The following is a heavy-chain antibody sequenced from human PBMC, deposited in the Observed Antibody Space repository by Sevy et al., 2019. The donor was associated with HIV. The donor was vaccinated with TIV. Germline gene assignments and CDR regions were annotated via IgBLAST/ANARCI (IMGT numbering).Heavy chain of an antibody. CDR1: GYTLTELS. D-gene: IGHD6-19*01. CDR3: AIDRAYSSGWYSDAFDI. CDR2: FDPEDGET. Sequence: ASVKVSCKVSGYTLTELSMHWVRQAPGKGLEWMGGFDPEDGETIYAQKFQGRVTMTEDTSTDTAYMELSSLRSEDTAVYYCAIDRAYSSGWYSDAFDIWGQGTMVTVSS. J-gene: IGHJ3*02. V-gene: IGHV1-24*01.